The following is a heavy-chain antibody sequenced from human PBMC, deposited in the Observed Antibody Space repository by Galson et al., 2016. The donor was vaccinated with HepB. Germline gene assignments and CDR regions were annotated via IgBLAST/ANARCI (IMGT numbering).Heavy chain of an antibody. CDR1: GFIFSQYV. V-gene: IGHV3-30-3*01. CDR2: TELDGSVK. J-gene: IGHJ3*02. Sequence: SLRLSCAASGFIFSQYVIHWVRQAPGKGLEWVAVTELDGSVKFYAAAVKGRFTISRDNSKNTLYLQMNSLRAEDTAVYYCARKHETSGYADDFDMWGQGTGVTVSS. CDR3: ARKHETSGYADDFDM. D-gene: IGHD3-22*01.